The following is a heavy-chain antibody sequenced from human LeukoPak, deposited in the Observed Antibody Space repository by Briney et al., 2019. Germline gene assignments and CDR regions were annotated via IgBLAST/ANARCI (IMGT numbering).Heavy chain of an antibody. J-gene: IGHJ5*02. CDR2: IYYSGST. D-gene: IGHD2-2*01. Sequence: SETLSLTCTVSGGSINSSSYYWGWIRQPPGKGLEWIGSIYYSGSTYYNPSLKSRVTISVDTSKNQFSLKLSSVTAADTAVYYCARHNSAYQLLPNWFDPWGQGTLVTVSS. CDR3: ARHNSAYQLLPNWFDP. V-gene: IGHV4-39*01. CDR1: GGSINSSSYY.